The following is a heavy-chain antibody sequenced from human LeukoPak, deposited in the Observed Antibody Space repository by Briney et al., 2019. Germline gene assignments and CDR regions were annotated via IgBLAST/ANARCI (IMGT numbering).Heavy chain of an antibody. Sequence: PSETLSLTCTVSGGSISSSSYYWGWIRQPPGKGLEWIGSIYYSGSTYYNPSLKSRVTISVDTSKNQFSLKLSSVTAADTAVYYCARGRNDYGEVGFDYWGQGTLVTVSS. D-gene: IGHD4-17*01. CDR2: IYYSGST. J-gene: IGHJ4*02. V-gene: IGHV4-39*07. CDR1: GGSISSSSYY. CDR3: ARGRNDYGEVGFDY.